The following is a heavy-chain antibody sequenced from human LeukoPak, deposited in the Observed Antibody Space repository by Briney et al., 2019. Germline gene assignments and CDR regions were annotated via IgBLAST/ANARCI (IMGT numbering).Heavy chain of an antibody. CDR3: AKDGGLWVSAHWGDS. CDR1: GFTFSSYT. CDR2: ITTSDGNT. D-gene: IGHD7-27*01. Sequence: PGGSLELSCAASGFTFSSYTMSWVRQAPGKGLEWVSTITTSDGNTYYADSVKGRFTVSRDNSKNTLFLQMNSLRAEDTAVYYCAKDGGLWVSAHWGDSWGRGTLVTVSS. V-gene: IGHV3-23*01. J-gene: IGHJ4*02.